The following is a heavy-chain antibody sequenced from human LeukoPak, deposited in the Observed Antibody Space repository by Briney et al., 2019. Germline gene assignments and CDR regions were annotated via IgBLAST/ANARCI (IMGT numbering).Heavy chain of an antibody. CDR3: AKNQLLVHDAFDI. J-gene: IGHJ3*02. CDR2: IKQDGSEK. V-gene: IGHV3-7*02. Sequence: GGSLRLSCAASGFXFSSYAMSWVRQAPGKGLQWVANIKQDGSEKYFVDSVKGRFTISRDNAKNSLYLQMNSLRAEDTAVYYCAKNQLLVHDAFDIWGQGTMVTVSS. D-gene: IGHD2-8*02. CDR1: GFXFSSYA.